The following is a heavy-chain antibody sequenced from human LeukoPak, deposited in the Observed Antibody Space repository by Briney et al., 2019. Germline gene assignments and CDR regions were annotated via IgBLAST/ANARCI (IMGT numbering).Heavy chain of an antibody. D-gene: IGHD3-3*01. Sequence: PGGSLRLSCAASGFTFSSYWMSWVRQAPGKGLEWVANIKQDGSEKYYVDSVKGRFTISRGNAKNSLYLQINSLRAEDTAVYYCARVGYDFWSGYYPLYYYYYYMDVWGKGTTVTVSS. CDR2: IKQDGSEK. V-gene: IGHV3-7*01. CDR1: GFTFSSYW. J-gene: IGHJ6*03. CDR3: ARVGYDFWSGYYPLYYYYYYMDV.